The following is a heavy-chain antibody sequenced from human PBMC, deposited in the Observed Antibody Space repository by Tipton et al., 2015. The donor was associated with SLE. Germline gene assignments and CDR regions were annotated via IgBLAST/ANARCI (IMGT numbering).Heavy chain of an antibody. V-gene: IGHV4-59*02. Sequence: LRLSCAVSGGSVSSSYWSWIRQPPGKGLEWIGNIYESGNSNYNPSLKSRVTISVDASKNQFSLRLTSLTAADTAVYYCARVVYSFSDAFDIWGQGTLVTVSS. J-gene: IGHJ3*02. CDR1: GGSVSSSY. D-gene: IGHD6-13*01. CDR2: IYESGNS. CDR3: ARVVYSFSDAFDI.